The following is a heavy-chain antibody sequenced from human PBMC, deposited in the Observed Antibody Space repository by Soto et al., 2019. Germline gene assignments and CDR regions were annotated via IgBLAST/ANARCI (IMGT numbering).Heavy chain of an antibody. CDR3: ARDQDRKPLYCSGGSCYSDAFDI. CDR1: GYTFTSYG. CDR2: ISAYNGNT. V-gene: IGHV1-18*01. D-gene: IGHD2-15*01. Sequence: ASVKVSCKASGYTFTSYGISWVRQAPGQGLEWMGWISAYNGNTNYAQKLQGRVTMTTDTSTSTAYMELRSLRSDDTAVYYCARDQDRKPLYCSGGSCYSDAFDIWGQGTMVTVSS. J-gene: IGHJ3*02.